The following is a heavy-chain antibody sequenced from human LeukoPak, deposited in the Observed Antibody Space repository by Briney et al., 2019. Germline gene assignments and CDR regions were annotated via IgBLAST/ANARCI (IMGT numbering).Heavy chain of an antibody. CDR2: INPNSGGT. CDR1: GYTFTGYY. D-gene: IGHD3-10*01. J-gene: IGHJ4*02. Sequence: ASVKVSCKASGYTFTGYYMHWVLQAPGQGLEWMGWINPNSGGTNYAQKFQGRVTMTRDTSISTAYMELSRLRSDDTAVYYCARDLYGSGSYYKMNYWGQGTLVTVSS. V-gene: IGHV1-2*02. CDR3: ARDLYGSGSYYKMNY.